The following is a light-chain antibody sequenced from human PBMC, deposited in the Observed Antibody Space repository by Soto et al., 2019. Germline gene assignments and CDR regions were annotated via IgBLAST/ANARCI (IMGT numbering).Light chain of an antibody. J-gene: IGKJ4*02. CDR1: QSVSSNY. Sequence: EIVLTQSPGTLSLSPGEMATLSCRASQSVSSNYLAWYQQRPGQAPRLLIYGASSSDPGIPDRFSGSGSGTDFTLTISRLEPEDFAVYYCQPYGSSPLTFGGGAKVEIK. V-gene: IGKV3-20*01. CDR2: GAS. CDR3: QPYGSSPLT.